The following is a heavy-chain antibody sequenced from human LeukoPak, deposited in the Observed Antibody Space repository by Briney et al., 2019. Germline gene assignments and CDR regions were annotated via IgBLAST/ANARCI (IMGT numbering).Heavy chain of an antibody. CDR2: IYSGGST. CDR3: AREGAADHYDILTGYPIYYYYGMDV. J-gene: IGHJ6*02. Sequence: GGSLRLSCAASGFTVSSNYMSWVRQAPGKGLEWVSVIYSGGSTYYADSVKGRFTISRDNSKNTLYLQMNSLRAEDTAVYYCAREGAADHYDILTGYPIYYYYGMDVWGQGTTVTVSS. D-gene: IGHD3-9*01. CDR1: GFTVSSNY. V-gene: IGHV3-66*01.